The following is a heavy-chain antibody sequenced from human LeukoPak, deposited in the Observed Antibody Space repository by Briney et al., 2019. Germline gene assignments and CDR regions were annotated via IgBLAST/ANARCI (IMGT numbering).Heavy chain of an antibody. V-gene: IGHV5-51*01. J-gene: IGHJ4*02. CDR1: GYSFTSYW. CDR3: ARFIRLTTVPYFDS. D-gene: IGHD4-17*01. Sequence: GKSLQISCKGSGYSFTSYWIGWVRQMPGKGLEWMGIIYPGDSDTRYSPSFQGQVTISADKSISTAYLQWSSLKASDTAMYYCARFIRLTTVPYFDSWGQGTLVTVSS. CDR2: IYPGDSDT.